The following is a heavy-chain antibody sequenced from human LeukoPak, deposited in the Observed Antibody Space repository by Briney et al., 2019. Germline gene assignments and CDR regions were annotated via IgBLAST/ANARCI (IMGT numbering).Heavy chain of an antibody. J-gene: IGHJ4*02. D-gene: IGHD2-2*01. CDR2: INPSGGST. Sequence: ASVKVSCKASGYTFTSYYMHWVRQAPGQGLEWMGIINPSGGSTSYAQKFQGRVTMTRDTSTSTVYMELSSLRSEDTAVYYCARVEGGVVVPAVPYYFDYWGQGTLVTVSS. V-gene: IGHV1-46*01. CDR3: ARVEGGVVVPAVPYYFDY. CDR1: GYTFTSYY.